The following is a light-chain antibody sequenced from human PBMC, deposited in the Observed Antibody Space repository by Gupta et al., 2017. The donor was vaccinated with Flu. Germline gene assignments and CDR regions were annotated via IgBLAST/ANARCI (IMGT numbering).Light chain of an antibody. CDR2: GAS. J-gene: IGKJ3*01. CDR3: QQYDNLPFT. Sequence: EERATLCCRASQSIASNLAWYQQKPGQPPRLLIYGASTRATGIPDRFSGSWSGTEFTLTISSLQAEDFAVYSCQQYDNLPFTFGPGTKVDV. V-gene: IGKV3-15*01. CDR1: QSIASN.